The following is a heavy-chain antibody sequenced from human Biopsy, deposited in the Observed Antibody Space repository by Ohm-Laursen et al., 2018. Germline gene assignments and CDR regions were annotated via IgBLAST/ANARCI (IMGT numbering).Heavy chain of an antibody. V-gene: IGHV3-23*01. J-gene: IGHJ3*02. Sequence: GSLRLSCAASGFTLTNYGMTWVCQRPGKGQERVSIITGDDGSINYADSVKGRFTISRDNSKNTLYMQMNSLRAEDMAVYYCARKYSGFDIWGQGTMVSVSS. CDR3: ARKYSGFDI. CDR1: GFTLTNYG. CDR2: ITGDDGSI. D-gene: IGHD5-12*01.